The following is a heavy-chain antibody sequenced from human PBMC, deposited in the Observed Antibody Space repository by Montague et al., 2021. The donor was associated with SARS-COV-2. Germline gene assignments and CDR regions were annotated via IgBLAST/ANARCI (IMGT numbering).Heavy chain of an antibody. CDR3: ARADFWSGYLYFDY. J-gene: IGHJ4*02. CDR1: GGSISSGSYY. Sequence: TPSLTCTVSGGSISSGSYYWSWIRQPAGKGLEWIGRIYTSGSTNYNPSLKSRVTISVDTSKNQFSLKLSSVTAADTAVYYCARADFWSGYLYFDYWGQGTLVTVPS. D-gene: IGHD3-3*01. V-gene: IGHV4-61*02. CDR2: IYTSGST.